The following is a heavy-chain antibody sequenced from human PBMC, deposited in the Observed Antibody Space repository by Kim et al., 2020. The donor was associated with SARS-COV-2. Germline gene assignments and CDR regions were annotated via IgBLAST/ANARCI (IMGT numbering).Heavy chain of an antibody. Sequence: GGSLRLSCAASGFTFSFHEMSWVRQAPGKGLEWVANIMPDGGEKFYVDSVNGRFTISRDNPKNLLFLQMNSLRDEDTAIYFCARDWAGAASPKAGDYWG. J-gene: IGHJ4*01. CDR2: IMPDGGEK. CDR1: GFTFSFHE. V-gene: IGHV3-7*01. D-gene: IGHD6-13*01. CDR3: ARDWAGAASPKAGDY.